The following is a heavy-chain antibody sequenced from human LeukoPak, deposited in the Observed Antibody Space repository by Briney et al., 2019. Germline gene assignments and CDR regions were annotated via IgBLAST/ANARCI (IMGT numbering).Heavy chain of an antibody. V-gene: IGHV3-21*01. CDR3: AREEYYYDSSGYWFHAFDI. D-gene: IGHD3-22*01. Sequence: GGSLRLSCAASGFTFSSYSMNWVRQAPGKGLEWVSSISSSSSYIYYADSVKGRFTISRDNAKNSLYLQMNSLRAEDTAVYYCAREEYYYDSSGYWFHAFDIWGQGTMVTVSS. CDR2: ISSSSSYI. CDR1: GFTFSSYS. J-gene: IGHJ3*02.